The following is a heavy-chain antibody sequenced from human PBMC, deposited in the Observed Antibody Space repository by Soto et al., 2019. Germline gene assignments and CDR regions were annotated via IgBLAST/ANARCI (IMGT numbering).Heavy chain of an antibody. CDR2: ISSSSSYI. J-gene: IGHJ4*02. CDR1: GFTFSSYS. CDR3: ARGPPYSTGRIDY. V-gene: IGHV3-21*01. D-gene: IGHD6-25*01. Sequence: EVQLVESGGGLVKPGGSLRLSCAASGFTFSSYSMNWVRQAPGKGLEWVSSISSSSSYIYYADSVKGRFTISRDNAKNSLYLQMNSLRAQDTAVYYCARGPPYSTGRIDYWGQGTLVTVSS.